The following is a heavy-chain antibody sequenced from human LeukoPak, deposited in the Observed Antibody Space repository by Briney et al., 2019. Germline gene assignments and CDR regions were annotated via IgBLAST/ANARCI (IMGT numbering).Heavy chain of an antibody. CDR1: GFIFSNYW. Sequence: GGSLRLSCAASGFIFSNYWMSWVRQAPGKGLEWVANIRQDGSEKHYVDSMKGRFTISRDNAKNSLYLQMNSLRAEDTAMYYCAKDLRWLAFDLWGQGTMVTVSS. CDR2: IRQDGSEK. V-gene: IGHV3-7*03. CDR3: AKDLRWLAFDL. D-gene: IGHD6-19*01. J-gene: IGHJ3*01.